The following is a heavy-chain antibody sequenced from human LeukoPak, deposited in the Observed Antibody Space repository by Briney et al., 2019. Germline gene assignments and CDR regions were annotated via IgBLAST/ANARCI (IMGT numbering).Heavy chain of an antibody. J-gene: IGHJ6*02. Sequence: SETLSLTCTVSGGSISSGDYYWSWIRQPPGKGLEWFGYIYYSGSTYYNPSLKSRVTISVDTSKNQFSLKLSSVTAADTAVYYCARDLSWNYGMDVWGQGTTVTVSS. V-gene: IGHV4-30-4*01. CDR2: IYYSGST. D-gene: IGHD1-1*01. CDR3: ARDLSWNYGMDV. CDR1: GGSISSGDYY.